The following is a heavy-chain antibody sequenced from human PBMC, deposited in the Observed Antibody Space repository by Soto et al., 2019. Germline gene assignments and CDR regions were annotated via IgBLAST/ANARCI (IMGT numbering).Heavy chain of an antibody. D-gene: IGHD2-8*01. CDR1: GFTVSNNY. J-gene: IGHJ4*02. CDR3: ATAFCTDGSSCGFDY. Sequence: EVQLVESGGGLIQPGGSLRLSCAASGFTVSNNYMSWVRQAPGKGLESVSVPYSDGSTNYADSVKGRFTISRDIPKNRLNLQMNSLRVEDTALYYCATAFCTDGSSCGFDYWGQGTLVTVSS. V-gene: IGHV3-53*01. CDR2: PYSDGST.